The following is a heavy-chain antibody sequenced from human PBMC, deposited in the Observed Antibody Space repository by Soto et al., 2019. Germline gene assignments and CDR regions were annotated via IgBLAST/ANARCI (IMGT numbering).Heavy chain of an antibody. Sequence: QVQLVQSGAEMKSPGSSVKVSCKATGYIFIGSYLHWIRQAPGQGPERMGSIYPATGDTDYAQTYQGRVILTGDTAIGTAYMELKWLTFDDTGMYYCARGPSEWGQGTLVTVSS. CDR1: GYIFIGSY. J-gene: IGHJ4*02. CDR2: IYPATGDT. V-gene: IGHV1-2*02. CDR3: ARGPSE.